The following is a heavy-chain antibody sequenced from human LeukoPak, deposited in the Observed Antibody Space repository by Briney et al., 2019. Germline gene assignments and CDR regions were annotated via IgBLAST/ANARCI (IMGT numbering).Heavy chain of an antibody. CDR2: INPNSGGT. CDR1: GYTFTGYY. D-gene: IGHD3-22*01. Sequence: GASVKVSCKASGYTFTGYYMHWVRQAPGQGLEWMGWINPNSGGTNYAQKFQGRVTMTRDMSTSTVYMELSSLRSEDTAVYYCARWTDDSSGYFGYWGQGTLVTVSS. CDR3: ARWTDDSSGYFGY. V-gene: IGHV1-2*02. J-gene: IGHJ4*02.